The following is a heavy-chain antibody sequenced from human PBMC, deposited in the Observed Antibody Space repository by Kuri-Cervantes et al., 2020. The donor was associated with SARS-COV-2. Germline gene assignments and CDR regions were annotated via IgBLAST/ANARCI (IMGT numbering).Heavy chain of an antibody. D-gene: IGHD3-22*01. V-gene: IGHV1-3*01. Sequence: ASVKVSCKASGYTFTSYAMHWVRQAPGQRLEWMGWINAGNGNTKYSQKFQGRVTITADKSTSTAYMELSSLRSEDTAVYYCARDLYYYDSSGPEGYYYYGMDVWGQGTTVTVSS. CDR1: GYTFTSYA. J-gene: IGHJ6*02. CDR3: ARDLYYYDSSGPEGYYYYGMDV. CDR2: INAGNGNT.